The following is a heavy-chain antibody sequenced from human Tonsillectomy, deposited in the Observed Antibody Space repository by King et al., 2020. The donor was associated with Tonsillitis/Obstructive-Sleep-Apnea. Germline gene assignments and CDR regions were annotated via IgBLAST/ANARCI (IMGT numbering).Heavy chain of an antibody. J-gene: IGHJ6*03. D-gene: IGHD3-3*02. CDR3: ARSLAMRPYYYYYIDV. CDR2: ISSSGNTI. CDR1: GFTFSSYI. Sequence: AQLVQSGGGLVQPGGSLRLSCAASGFTFSSYIFNWVRQAPGKGLEWVSYISSSGNTIYYADSVRGRFTISRDSAKNSLYLQMNNLRAEETAVYYCARSLAMRPYYYYYIDVWGRGTAVTVSS. V-gene: IGHV3-48*01.